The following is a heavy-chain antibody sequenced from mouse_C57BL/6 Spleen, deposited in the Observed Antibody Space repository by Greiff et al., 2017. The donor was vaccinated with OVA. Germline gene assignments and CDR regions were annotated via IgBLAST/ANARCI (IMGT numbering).Heavy chain of an antibody. CDR3: ARRWEGFDY. Sequence: QVHVKQSGAELARPGASVKLSCKASGYTFTSYGISWVKQRTGQGLEWIGEIYPRSGNTYYNEKFKGKATLTADKSSSTAYMELRSLTSEDSAVYFCARRWEGFDYWGQGTTLTVSS. V-gene: IGHV1-81*01. J-gene: IGHJ2*01. CDR1: GYTFTSYG. D-gene: IGHD1-1*02. CDR2: IYPRSGNT.